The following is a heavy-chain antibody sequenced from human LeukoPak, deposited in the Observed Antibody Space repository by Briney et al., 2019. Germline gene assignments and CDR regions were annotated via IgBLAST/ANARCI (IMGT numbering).Heavy chain of an antibody. D-gene: IGHD1-26*01. CDR3: ARRVGASPHDAFDI. J-gene: IGHJ3*02. CDR1: GFTFSNYW. Sequence: GGSLRLSCAASGFTFSNYWMTWVRQAPGRGLEWVANINRDGSERYYVDSVKGRFTISRDDAKSSLYLQMDSLRAEDTAVYYCARRVGASPHDAFDIWGQGTMVTVSS. V-gene: IGHV3-7*01. CDR2: INRDGSER.